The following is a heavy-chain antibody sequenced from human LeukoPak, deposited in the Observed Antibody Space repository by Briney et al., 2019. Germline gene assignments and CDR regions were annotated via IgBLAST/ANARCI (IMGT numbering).Heavy chain of an antibody. CDR1: GYTFTSYG. D-gene: IGHD4-17*01. V-gene: IGHV1-18*01. J-gene: IGHJ4*02. CDR2: ISAYNGNT. CDR3: ARLYGDYRSALLPSPYFDY. Sequence: ASVKVSCKASGYTFTSYGISWVRQAPGQGLEWMGWISAYNGNTYYAQKLQGRVTMTTDTSTSTAYMELRSLRSDDTAVYYCARLYGDYRSALLPSPYFDYWGQGTLVTVSS.